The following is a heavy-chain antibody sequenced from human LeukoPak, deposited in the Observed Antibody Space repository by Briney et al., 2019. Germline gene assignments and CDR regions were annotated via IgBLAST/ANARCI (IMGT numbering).Heavy chain of an antibody. J-gene: IGHJ4*02. CDR3: ARDQPTSGWGFDS. CDR2: INGRGITI. CDR1: GFTFSAFS. D-gene: IGHD6-19*01. Sequence: GGSLRPSCATSGFTFSAFSMNWVRHSPGKGLEWVANINGRGITIHYADSFKGRFTVSRDNTRNSLYLEMRGLRAEDTARYYCARDQPTSGWGFDSWGRGTLVIVSS. V-gene: IGHV3-48*04.